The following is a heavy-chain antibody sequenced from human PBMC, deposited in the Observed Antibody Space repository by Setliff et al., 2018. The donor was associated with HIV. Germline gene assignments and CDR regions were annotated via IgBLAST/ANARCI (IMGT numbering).Heavy chain of an antibody. CDR2: IIPTFTRA. V-gene: IGHV1-69*05. CDR3: ARSVHSLYGDYATYFDP. CDR1: GYTFTTYG. D-gene: IGHD4-17*01. Sequence: VASVKVSCKASGYTFTTYGISWVRQAPGQGLEWMGGIIPTFTRANYAQKFQARVIITTDKSTSTAFMELTSLTSEDTAVYYCARSVHSLYGDYATYFDPWGQGTQVTVSS. J-gene: IGHJ5*02.